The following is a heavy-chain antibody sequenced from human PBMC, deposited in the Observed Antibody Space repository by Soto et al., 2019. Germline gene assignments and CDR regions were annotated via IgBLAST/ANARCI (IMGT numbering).Heavy chain of an antibody. CDR1: GASIRRRGYY. J-gene: IGHJ5*02. CDR2: VYYSGST. V-gene: IGHV4-31*03. Sequence: QVLLQEPGPGLVKPSQTLSLTCTVSGASIRRRGYYWSWIRQHPGGGLEWIGFVYYSGSTDYNPSLRGRVTISADTSKNEFTLRLFSVTAADTAMYYCASSGGPEGDWFDPWGQGPLVTVSS. D-gene: IGHD2-15*01. CDR3: ASSGGPEGDWFDP.